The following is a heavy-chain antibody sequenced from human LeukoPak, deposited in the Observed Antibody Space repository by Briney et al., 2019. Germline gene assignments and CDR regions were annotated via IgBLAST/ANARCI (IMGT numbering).Heavy chain of an antibody. J-gene: IGHJ4*02. CDR2: INPNSGGT. Sequence: RASVKVSCKASGYTFTGYYMHWVRQAPGQGLEWMGWINPNSGGTNYAQKFQGRVTMTRDTSISTAYMELRSLRSDDTAVYYCARDGSSVAGTENYWGQGTLVTVSS. D-gene: IGHD6-19*01. V-gene: IGHV1-2*02. CDR3: ARDGSSVAGTENY. CDR1: GYTFTGYY.